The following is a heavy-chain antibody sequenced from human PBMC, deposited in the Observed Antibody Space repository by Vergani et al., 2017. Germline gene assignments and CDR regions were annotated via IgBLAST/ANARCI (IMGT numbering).Heavy chain of an antibody. J-gene: IGHJ4*02. CDR3: ARDRVAYCGGDCYLFDY. CDR2: IIPIFGTA. V-gene: IGHV1-69*01. CDR1: GGTFSSYA. D-gene: IGHD2-21*01. Sequence: QVQLVQSGAEVKKPGSSVKVSCKASGGTFSSYAISWVRQAPGQGLEWVGGIIPIFGTANYAQKFQGRVTITADESTSTAYMELSSLRSEDTAVYYCARDRVAYCGGDCYLFDYWGQGTLVTVSS.